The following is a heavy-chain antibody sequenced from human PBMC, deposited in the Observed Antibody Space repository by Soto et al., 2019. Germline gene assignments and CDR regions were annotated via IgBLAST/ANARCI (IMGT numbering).Heavy chain of an antibody. CDR2: ISGSGGST. V-gene: IGHV3-23*01. D-gene: IGHD3-3*01. CDR3: AKWPKDFWSGYYWDYFDY. Sequence: GGSLRLSCAASGFTFGTYGMSWVRQAPGKGLEWVSAISGSGGSTYYADSVKGRFTISRDNSKNTLYLQMNSLRAEDTAVYYCAKWPKDFWSGYYWDYFDYWGQGTLVTVSS. J-gene: IGHJ4*02. CDR1: GFTFGTYG.